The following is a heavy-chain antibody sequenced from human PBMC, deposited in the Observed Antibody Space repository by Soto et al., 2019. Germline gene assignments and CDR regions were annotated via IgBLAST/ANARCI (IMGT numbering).Heavy chain of an antibody. D-gene: IGHD3-3*01. Sequence: EVQLLESGGGLVQPGGSLRHSCAASGFTFSSYAMSWVRQAPGKGLEWVSAISGSGGSTYYADSVKGRFTISRDNSKNTLYLQMNSLRAEDTAVYYCAKASAIFYYYYYMDVWGKGTTVTVSS. CDR3: AKASAIFYYYYYMDV. J-gene: IGHJ6*03. CDR2: ISGSGGST. V-gene: IGHV3-23*01. CDR1: GFTFSSYA.